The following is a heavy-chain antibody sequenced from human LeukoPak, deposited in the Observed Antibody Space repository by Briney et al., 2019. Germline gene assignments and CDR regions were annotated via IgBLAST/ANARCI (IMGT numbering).Heavy chain of an antibody. CDR3: ARDRYQYSGYGQNWFDP. V-gene: IGHV3-21*01. CDR2: ISTSSSYI. CDR1: GFTFSTYE. Sequence: PGGSLRLSCAASGFTFSTYEINWVRQAPGKGLEWVSSISTSSSYIYYADSVKGRFTISRDNAKNSLYLQMNSLRAEDTAVYFCARDRYQYSGYGQNWFDPWGQGTLVTVSS. D-gene: IGHD5-12*01. J-gene: IGHJ5*02.